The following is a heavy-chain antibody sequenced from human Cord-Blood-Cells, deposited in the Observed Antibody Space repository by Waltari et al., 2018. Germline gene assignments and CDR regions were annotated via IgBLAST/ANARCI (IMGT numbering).Heavy chain of an antibody. CDR3: ASGYSSSYWYFDL. CDR1: GGSFSGYY. D-gene: IGHD6-6*01. J-gene: IGHJ2*01. V-gene: IGHV4-34*01. CDR2: INHSGST. Sequence: QVQLQQWGAGLLKPSETLSLTCAVYGGSFSGYYWSWIRQPPGKGLEWIGEINHSGSTNYNPSLKSRVTISVDTSKNQFSLKLSSVTAADTAVYYCASGYSSSYWYFDLWGRGTLVTVSS.